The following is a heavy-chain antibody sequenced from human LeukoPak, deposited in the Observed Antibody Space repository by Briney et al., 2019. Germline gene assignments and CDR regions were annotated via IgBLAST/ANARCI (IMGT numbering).Heavy chain of an antibody. V-gene: IGHV3-30*02. Sequence: PGGSLRLSCAASGFTFSTSVMHWVRQAPGKGVEGLWFIRFDGSEKYYADSVKARFSISRDNSMNTLSLQMNSLRPEDTAVYYCAKPGPVPAPAGDWGQGTLVTVSS. J-gene: IGHJ4*02. CDR2: IRFDGSEK. CDR1: GFTFSTSV. CDR3: AKPGPVPAPAGD. D-gene: IGHD2-2*01.